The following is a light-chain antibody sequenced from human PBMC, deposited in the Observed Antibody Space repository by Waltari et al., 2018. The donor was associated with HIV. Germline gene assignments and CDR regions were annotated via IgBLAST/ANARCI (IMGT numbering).Light chain of an antibody. CDR3: QQYNKWPPT. J-gene: IGKJ1*01. CDR2: CAS. CDR1: ETSNNY. Sequence: EIVMTQSPATLSVSPGERATLSCRASETSNNYLAWYQQKPGHAPRLRIHCASTRAAGIPARCSGGGSGTEFSITNNYVQSEDFALYYCQQYNKWPPTFGQGTKVEIK. V-gene: IGKV3D-15*01.